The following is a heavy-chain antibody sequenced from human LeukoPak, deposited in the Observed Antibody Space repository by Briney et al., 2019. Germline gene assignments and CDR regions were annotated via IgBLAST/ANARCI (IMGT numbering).Heavy chain of an antibody. J-gene: IGHJ3*02. CDR1: GYTFTSYA. CDR3: ARVARITMVRGADAFDI. V-gene: IGHV7-4-1*02. D-gene: IGHD3-10*01. Sequence: GASVKVSCKASGYTFTSYAMNWVRQAPGQGLEWMGWINTNTGNPTYAQGFTGQFVFSLDTSVSTAYLQISSLKAEDTAVYYCARVARITMVRGADAFDIWGQGTMVTVSS. CDR2: INTNTGNP.